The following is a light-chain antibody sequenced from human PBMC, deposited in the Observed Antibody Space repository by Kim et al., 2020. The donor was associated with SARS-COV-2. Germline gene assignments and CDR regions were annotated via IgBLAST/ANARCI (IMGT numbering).Light chain of an antibody. J-gene: IGLJ3*02. V-gene: IGLV1-47*01. Sequence: QSVLTQPPSASGTPGQWVTISCSGSNSKIGSNYVYWYQHLPGTAPKLLIYKDDERPSGVPDRFSGSKSGTSASLAISGLRTEDEADYYCATWDDSVTGWVFGGGTQLTVL. CDR2: KDD. CDR3: ATWDDSVTGWV. CDR1: NSKIGSNY.